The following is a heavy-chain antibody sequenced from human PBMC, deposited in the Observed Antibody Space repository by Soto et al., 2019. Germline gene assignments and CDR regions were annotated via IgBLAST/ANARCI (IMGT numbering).Heavy chain of an antibody. Sequence: QVRLVQSGAEVKEPGASVKVSCKASGYTFTHYGFSWVRQAPGQGLEWMAWTSADNGDTNYAPQLQGRVTLTTDTSTGTAYMELRSLRSDDTAVYYCAKYERGTCPSSICYYFDYWGQGTLVTVSS. CDR3: AKYERGTCPSSICYYFDY. CDR2: TSADNGDT. V-gene: IGHV1-18*04. J-gene: IGHJ4*02. CDR1: GYTFTHYG. D-gene: IGHD2-2*01.